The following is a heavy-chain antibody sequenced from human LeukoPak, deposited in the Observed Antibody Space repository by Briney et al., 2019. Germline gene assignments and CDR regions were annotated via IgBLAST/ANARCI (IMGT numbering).Heavy chain of an antibody. CDR1: GFTFSDYY. CDR3: AGGGTVTKTPWY. CDR2: ISSSSSYT. J-gene: IGHJ4*02. D-gene: IGHD4-17*01. Sequence: PGGSLRLSCAASGFTFSDYYMSWIRQAPGKGLEWVSYISSSSSYTNYADSVKGRFTISRDNSKNTLYLQMNSLRAEDTAVYYCAGGGTVTKTPWYWGQGTLVTVSS. V-gene: IGHV3-11*06.